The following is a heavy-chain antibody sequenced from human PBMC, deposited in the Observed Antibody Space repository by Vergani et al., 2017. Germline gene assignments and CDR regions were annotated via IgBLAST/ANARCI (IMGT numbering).Heavy chain of an antibody. CDR1: GFTFNQYG. CDR3: ARDLRLLYNRFDP. CDR2: TWYDGNNK. V-gene: IGHV3-33*01. J-gene: IGHJ5*02. Sequence: QVQLVESGGGVVQPGRSLRLSCAASGFTFNQYGMHWVRQAPGKGLEWVAVTWYDGNNKQYADSVKGRFTISRDNSKSKMYLQINSLRDEDTGVYYCARDLRLLYNRFDPWGQGTLVTVSS. D-gene: IGHD1-14*01.